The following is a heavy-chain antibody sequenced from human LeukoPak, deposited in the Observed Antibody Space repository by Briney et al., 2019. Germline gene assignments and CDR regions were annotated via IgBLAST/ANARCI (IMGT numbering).Heavy chain of an antibody. CDR2: IYYSGST. CDR3: ASISGSYFSDY. Sequence: SETLSLTCTVSGGSISSYYWSWIRQPPGKGLEWIGYIYYSGSTNYNPSLKSRVTISVDTSKNQFSLKLSSVTAADTAVYHCASISGSYFSDYWGQGTLVTVSS. D-gene: IGHD1-26*01. V-gene: IGHV4-59*01. J-gene: IGHJ4*02. CDR1: GGSISSYY.